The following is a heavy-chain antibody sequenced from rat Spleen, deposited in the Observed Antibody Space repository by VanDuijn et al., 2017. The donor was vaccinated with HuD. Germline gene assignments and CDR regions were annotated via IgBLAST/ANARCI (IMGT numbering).Heavy chain of an antibody. V-gene: IGHV5-22*01. CDR1: GLSFSNYD. J-gene: IGHJ2*01. Sequence: EVQLVESGGGLVQPGRSMKLSCAASGLSFSNYDMAWVRQAPTKGLEWVASISYDGTATYYPDSVKGRFTISRDNAKSTLYLQMNSLRSEDTATYYCARAQYYFDYWGQGVMVTVSS. CDR3: ARAQYYFDY. CDR2: ISYDGTAT.